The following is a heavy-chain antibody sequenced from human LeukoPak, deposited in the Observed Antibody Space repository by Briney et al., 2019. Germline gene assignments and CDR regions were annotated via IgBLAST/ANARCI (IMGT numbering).Heavy chain of an antibody. D-gene: IGHD6-19*01. Sequence: GRSLRLSCAASGFTFSSYSMNWVRQAPGKGLEWVSSISSSSSYIYYADSVKGRFTISRDNAKNSLYLQMNSLRAEDTAVYYCARYAQWLGLGYWGQGTLVTVSS. J-gene: IGHJ4*02. CDR2: ISSSSSYI. CDR3: ARYAQWLGLGY. V-gene: IGHV3-21*01. CDR1: GFTFSSYS.